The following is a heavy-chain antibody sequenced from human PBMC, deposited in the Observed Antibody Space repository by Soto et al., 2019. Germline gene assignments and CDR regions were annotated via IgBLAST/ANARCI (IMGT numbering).Heavy chain of an antibody. J-gene: IGHJ1*01. CDR3: ARDQSRYYYDSSGYPEYFQH. CDR2: ISSSSSTI. CDR1: GFTFSSYS. Sequence: GGSLRLSCAASGFTFSSYSMNWVRQAPGKGLEWVSYISSSSSTIYYADSVKGRFTISRDNAKNSLYLQMNSLRDEDTAVYYCARDQSRYYYDSSGYPEYFQHWGRGTLVTVSS. D-gene: IGHD3-22*01. V-gene: IGHV3-48*02.